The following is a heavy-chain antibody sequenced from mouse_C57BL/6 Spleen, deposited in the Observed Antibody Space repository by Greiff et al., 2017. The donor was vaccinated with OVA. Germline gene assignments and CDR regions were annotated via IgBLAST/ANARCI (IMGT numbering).Heavy chain of an antibody. CDR2: ISNLAYSI. CDR1: GFTFSDYG. J-gene: IGHJ1*03. V-gene: IGHV5-15*01. D-gene: IGHD1-1*01. Sequence: EVKLVASGGGLVQPGGSLKLSCAASGFTFSDYGMAWVRQAPRKGPEWVAFISNLAYSIYYADTVTGRFTISRENAKNTLYLEMSSLRSEDTAMYYCARQSGSSYGWYFDVWGTGTTVTVSS. CDR3: ARQSGSSYGWYFDV.